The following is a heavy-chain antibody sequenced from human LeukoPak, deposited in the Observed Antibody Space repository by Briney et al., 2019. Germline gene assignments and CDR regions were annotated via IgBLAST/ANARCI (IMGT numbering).Heavy chain of an antibody. D-gene: IGHD6-13*01. Sequence: PGGSLRLSCAASGCTFNTYEINWVRQAPGKGLECLSYIDGSGSTTYYADSVKGRFTLVRDNAKNSVYLQMNSLRAEDTAVYYCARVSQTQQPLDYWGQGTLVTVSS. CDR2: IDGSGSTT. J-gene: IGHJ4*02. CDR1: GCTFNTYE. V-gene: IGHV3-48*03. CDR3: ARVSQTQQPLDY.